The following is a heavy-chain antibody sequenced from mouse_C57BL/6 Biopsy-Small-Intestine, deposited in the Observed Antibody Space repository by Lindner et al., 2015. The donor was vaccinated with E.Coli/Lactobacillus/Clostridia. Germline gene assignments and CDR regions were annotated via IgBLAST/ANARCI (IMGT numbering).Heavy chain of an antibody. CDR1: GYSFTGYY. J-gene: IGHJ2*01. CDR3: ASLTGTKGYFDY. V-gene: IGHV1-31*01. CDR2: IYPYNGVS. Sequence: VQLQESGAELVKPGASVKISCKASGYSFTGYYMLWVKQSHGNILDWIGYIYPYNGVSSYNQKFKGKATLTVDKSSSIVYMELRSLTSEDAAVYYCASLTGTKGYFDYWGQGTTLTVSS. D-gene: IGHD4-1*01.